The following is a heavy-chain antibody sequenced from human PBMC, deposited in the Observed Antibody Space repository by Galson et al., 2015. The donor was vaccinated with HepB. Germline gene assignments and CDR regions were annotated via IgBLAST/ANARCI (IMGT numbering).Heavy chain of an antibody. CDR1: GFTFSDYY. V-gene: IGHV3-11*01. CDR3: ARARGYSYATDY. Sequence: SLRLSCAASGFTFSDYYMSWIRQAPGKGLEWVSYISSSGSTIYYADSAKGRFTISRDNAKNSLYLQMNSLRAEDTAVYYCARARGYSYATDYWGQGTLVTVSS. CDR2: ISSSGSTI. J-gene: IGHJ4*02. D-gene: IGHD5-18*01.